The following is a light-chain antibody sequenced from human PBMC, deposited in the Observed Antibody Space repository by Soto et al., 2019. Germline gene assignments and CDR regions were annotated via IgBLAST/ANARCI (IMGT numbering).Light chain of an antibody. CDR2: VAS. V-gene: IGKV1D-16*01. CDR3: QQYNIYPLT. Sequence: DVQMTQSPSSLSASVGDRVTITYRASQDINSWLAWYQQKPGKAPKSLIYVASSLQTGVPLRFSGSGSGTVFTLTISSLQPEDSATYYCQQYNIYPLTFGGGTKVEIK. CDR1: QDINSW. J-gene: IGKJ4*01.